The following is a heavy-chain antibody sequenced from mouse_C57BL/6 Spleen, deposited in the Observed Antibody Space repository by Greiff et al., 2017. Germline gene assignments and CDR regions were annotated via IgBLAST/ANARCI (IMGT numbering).Heavy chain of an antibody. D-gene: IGHD2-2*01. CDR2: INPNSGTT. CDR1: GYSFTDYN. V-gene: IGHV1-39*01. J-gene: IGHJ1*03. CDR3: AYGYDEDWYFDV. Sequence: EVQLQQSGPELVKPGASVKISCKASGYSFTDYNMNWVQQSNGKSLEWIGVINPNSGTTSYNQKLKGKATLTVDQSSSTAYMQLNSLTSEDSAVYYCAYGYDEDWYFDVWGTGTTVTVSS.